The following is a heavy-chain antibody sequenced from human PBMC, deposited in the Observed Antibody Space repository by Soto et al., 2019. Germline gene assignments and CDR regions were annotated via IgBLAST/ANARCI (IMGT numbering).Heavy chain of an antibody. J-gene: IGHJ6*02. Sequence: QVQLQESGPGLVKPSQTLSLTCTVSGGSISSGGYYWSWIRQHPGKGLEWIGYIYYSGSTYYNPSLKSRVTISVDTSKNQSSLKLSSVTAADTAVYYCARQYCSGGSCYSGYYGMDVWGQGTTVTVSS. V-gene: IGHV4-31*03. CDR2: IYYSGST. CDR3: ARQYCSGGSCYSGYYGMDV. CDR1: GGSISSGGYY. D-gene: IGHD2-15*01.